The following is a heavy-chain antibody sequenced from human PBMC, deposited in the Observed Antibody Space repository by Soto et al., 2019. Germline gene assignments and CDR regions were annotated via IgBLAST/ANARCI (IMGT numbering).Heavy chain of an antibody. CDR1: GYTFNTYY. J-gene: IGHJ6*01. D-gene: IGHD5-18*01. CDR3: ARDPNGYKSGIRSRYHYGMEV. CDR2: INPNGGSA. V-gene: IGHV1-46*02. Sequence: ASVKVSCKASGYTFNTYYIHWVRQAPGQGLEWMALINPNGGSATYAQRFQGRVTLTRDTSTSTVYMELSSLRSEDTALYYCARDPNGYKSGIRSRYHYGMEVWGQGTTDNVSS.